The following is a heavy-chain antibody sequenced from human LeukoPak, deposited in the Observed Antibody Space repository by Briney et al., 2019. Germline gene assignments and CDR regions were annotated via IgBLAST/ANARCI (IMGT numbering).Heavy chain of an antibody. CDR2: ISSSSSTI. Sequence: PGGSLRLSCAASGFTFSSYSMNWVRQAPGKGLEWVSYISSSSSTIYYADSVKGRFTISRDNSKNTLYLQMNSLTAEDTAVYYCARWDSSGYHKYYFDYWGQGTLVTVSS. CDR1: GFTFSSYS. D-gene: IGHD3-22*01. V-gene: IGHV3-48*01. CDR3: ARWDSSGYHKYYFDY. J-gene: IGHJ4*02.